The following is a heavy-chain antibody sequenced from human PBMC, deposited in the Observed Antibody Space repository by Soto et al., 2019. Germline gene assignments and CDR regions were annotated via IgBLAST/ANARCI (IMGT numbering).Heavy chain of an antibody. CDR2: IRQDGGAQ. CDR3: VRGGHGSGSYLGSY. D-gene: IGHD3-10*01. J-gene: IGHJ4*02. CDR1: GFTFTTFW. V-gene: IGHV3-7*03. Sequence: EVQLVESGGGLAPPGGSLRLSCVASGFTFTTFWMSWVRQAPGKGLEWVANIRQDGGAQYYVDSVKGRFTISRDNAKNSVYLQMDSLRAEDTAVYYCVRGGHGSGSYLGSYWGQGILVTVSS.